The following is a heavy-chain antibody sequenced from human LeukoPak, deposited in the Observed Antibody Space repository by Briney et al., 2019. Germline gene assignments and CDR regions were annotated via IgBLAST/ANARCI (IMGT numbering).Heavy chain of an antibody. V-gene: IGHV3-23*01. CDR3: AKGEYSSSWYFDY. CDR2: ISGSGGST. J-gene: IGHJ4*02. CDR1: GFTFSSYA. Sequence: PGGSLRPSCAASGFTFSSYAMGWVRQAPGKGLEWVSAISGSGGSTYYADSVKGRFTISRDNSKNTLYLQMNSLRAEDTAVYYCAKGEYSSSWYFDYWGQGTLVTVSS. D-gene: IGHD6-13*01.